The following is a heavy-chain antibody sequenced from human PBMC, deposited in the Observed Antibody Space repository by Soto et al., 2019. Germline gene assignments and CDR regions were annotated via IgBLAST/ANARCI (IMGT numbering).Heavy chain of an antibody. Sequence: QVQLQESGPGLVKPSQTLSLTCSVSGGSITSGGFYWSWIRQHPEKGLEWIAYIFHSGSTDFNPSLKGRIIISAETSKNPPSLKLTSVPAADTAVYCCVRGGIAGNWFDPWGQGNLVTVSS. CDR3: VRGGIAGNWFDP. V-gene: IGHV4-31*03. J-gene: IGHJ5*02. CDR1: GGSITSGGFY. CDR2: IFHSGST. D-gene: IGHD6-13*01.